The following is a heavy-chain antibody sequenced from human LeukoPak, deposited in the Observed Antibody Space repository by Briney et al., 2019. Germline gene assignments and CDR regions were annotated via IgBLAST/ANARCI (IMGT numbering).Heavy chain of an antibody. CDR1: GFIFGSYG. D-gene: IGHD6-19*01. J-gene: IGHJ4*02. CDR2: IRHDGSKK. V-gene: IGHV3-30*02. CDR3: AKDSPPTSEWLPDS. Sequence: GGSLRLSCVGSGFIFGSYGMHWVRQAPGKGLEWVAFIRHDGSKKYYADSVKGRFTISRDNSQNTLLLQVDSLRVDDTAVYYCAKDSPPTSEWLPDSWGQGTLVAISS.